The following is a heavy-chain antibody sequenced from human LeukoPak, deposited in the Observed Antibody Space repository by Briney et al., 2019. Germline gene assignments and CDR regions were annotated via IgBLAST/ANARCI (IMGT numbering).Heavy chain of an antibody. J-gene: IGHJ4*02. CDR1: GFSFSDYY. V-gene: IGHV3-11*06. Sequence: GGSLRLSCAASGFSFSDYYMTWIRQAPGKGLEWLSYISSSSSHTNYADSVKGRFTTSRDNAKNSLSLQVNSLRADDTAVYYCARLGSIAAAGTPDYWGQGTLVTVSS. CDR2: ISSSSSHT. CDR3: ARLGSIAAAGTPDY. D-gene: IGHD6-13*01.